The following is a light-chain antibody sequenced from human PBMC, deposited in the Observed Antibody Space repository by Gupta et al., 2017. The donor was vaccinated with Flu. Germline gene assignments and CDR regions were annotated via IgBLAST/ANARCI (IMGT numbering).Light chain of an antibody. CDR2: EGR. V-gene: IGLV2-8*01. J-gene: IGLJ3*02. CDR3: GAYAGSNNLV. CDR1: ISDVGCYNY. Sequence: QSALTLPPSASGSPGQSVTISCTGTISDVGCYNYVFWYQQDPGKAHKLIIYEGRKGPAGGPDRFSGSKSGNTAALTVSGRQAEDEAEYYGGAYAGSNNLVFGGGTKLTVL.